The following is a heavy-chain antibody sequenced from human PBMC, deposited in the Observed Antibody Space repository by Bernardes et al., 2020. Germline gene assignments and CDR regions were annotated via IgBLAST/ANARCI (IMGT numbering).Heavy chain of an antibody. J-gene: IGHJ3*02. Sequence: GGSLRLSCAASGFTFSSYAMSWVRQAPGKGLEWVSAISGSGGSTYYADSVKGRLTISRDNSKNTLYLQMNSLRAEDTAVYYCAKGLSGIQLWLRGDAFDIWGQGTMVTVSS. CDR1: GFTFSSYA. V-gene: IGHV3-23*01. CDR3: AKGLSGIQLWLRGDAFDI. D-gene: IGHD5-18*01. CDR2: ISGSGGST.